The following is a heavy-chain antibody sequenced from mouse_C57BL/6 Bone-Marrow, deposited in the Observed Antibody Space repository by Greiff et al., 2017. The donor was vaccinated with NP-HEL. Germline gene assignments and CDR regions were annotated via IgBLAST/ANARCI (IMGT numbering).Heavy chain of an antibody. CDR2: IDPNSGGT. CDR3: AREGGFDY. Sequence: VQLQQPGAELVKPGASVKLSCKASGYPFTSSWLHWVTQRPGRGLEWIGWIDPNSGGTKYNEKFKSKATLTVDKPSSTAYMQLSSLTSEDSAVYYCAREGGFDYWGQGTTLTVSS. CDR1: GYPFTSSW. J-gene: IGHJ2*01. V-gene: IGHV1-72*01.